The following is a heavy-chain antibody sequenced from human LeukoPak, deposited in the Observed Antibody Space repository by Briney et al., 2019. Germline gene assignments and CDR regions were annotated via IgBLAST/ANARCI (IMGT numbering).Heavy chain of an antibody. V-gene: IGHV1-8*03. CDR1: GYTFTSYD. CDR2: MNPNSGNT. D-gene: IGHD3-10*01. CDR3: ARAHLLLKYFQH. Sequence: ASVKVSCKASGYTFTSYDINWVRQATGQGLEWMGWMNPNSGNTGYAQKFQGRVTITRNTSISTAYMELSSLRSEDTAVYYCARAHLLLKYFQHWGQGTLVTVSS. J-gene: IGHJ1*01.